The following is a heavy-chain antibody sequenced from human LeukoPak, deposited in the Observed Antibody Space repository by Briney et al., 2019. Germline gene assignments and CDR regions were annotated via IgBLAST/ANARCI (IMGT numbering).Heavy chain of an antibody. CDR3: ARLLTGYYNPPSWFDP. J-gene: IGHJ5*02. CDR2: INHSGST. D-gene: IGHD3-9*01. Sequence: SETLSLTCAVYGGSFSGYYWSWIRQPPGKGLEWIGEINHSGSTNYNPSLKSRVTISVDTSKNQFSLKLSSVTAADTAVYYCARLLTGYYNPPSWFDPWGQGTLVTVSS. V-gene: IGHV4-34*01. CDR1: GGSFSGYY.